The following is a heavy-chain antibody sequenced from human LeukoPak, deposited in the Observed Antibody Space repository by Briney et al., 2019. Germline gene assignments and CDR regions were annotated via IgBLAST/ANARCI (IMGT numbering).Heavy chain of an antibody. Sequence: GGSLRLSCAASGFTFSSYSMNWVRQAPGKGLEWVSSISSSSSYIYYADSVKGRFTISRDNAKNTLYLQMNNLRAEDTAIYYCAKDIPISGSYFHWGQGTLVTVSS. D-gene: IGHD3-10*01. J-gene: IGHJ4*02. CDR2: ISSSSSYI. CDR1: GFTFSSYS. CDR3: AKDIPISGSYFH. V-gene: IGHV3-21*04.